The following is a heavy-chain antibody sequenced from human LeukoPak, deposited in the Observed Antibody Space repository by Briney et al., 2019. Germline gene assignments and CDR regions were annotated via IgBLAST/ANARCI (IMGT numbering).Heavy chain of an antibody. Sequence: GGSLRLSCAASGFTFSSYAMSWVRQAPGKGLEWVSSISSSSSYIYYADSVKGRFTISRDNAKNSLYLQMNSLRAEDTAVYYCARNIAAAGTYTDDYWGQGTLVTVSS. V-gene: IGHV3-21*01. CDR3: ARNIAAAGTYTDDY. D-gene: IGHD6-13*01. J-gene: IGHJ4*02. CDR2: ISSSSSYI. CDR1: GFTFSSYA.